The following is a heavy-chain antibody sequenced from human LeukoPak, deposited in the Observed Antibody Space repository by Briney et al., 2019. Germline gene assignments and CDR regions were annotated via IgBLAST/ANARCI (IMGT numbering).Heavy chain of an antibody. CDR2: INPNSGGT. CDR1: GYTFTGYY. Sequence: ASVKVSCKASGYTFTGYYMHWVRQAPGQGLEWMGWINPNSGGTNYAQKFQGRVTMTRDTSISTAYMELSRLRSDDTAVYYCAREFKLGTNYYYYMDVWGKGTTVTISS. D-gene: IGHD1-7*01. V-gene: IGHV1-2*02. CDR3: AREFKLGTNYYYYMDV. J-gene: IGHJ6*03.